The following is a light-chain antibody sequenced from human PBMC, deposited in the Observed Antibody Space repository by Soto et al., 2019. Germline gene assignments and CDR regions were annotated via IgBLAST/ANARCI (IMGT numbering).Light chain of an antibody. J-gene: IGKJ5*01. V-gene: IGKV3-15*01. Sequence: EIVMTQSPAILSVSPGERATLSCRANQSISSNLAWYQQKPGQAPRLLIYGAATRATGIQARFSGSGSGTDFTLTINSLQSEDFAVYYCQQYGSSPITFGQGTRLEIK. CDR1: QSISSN. CDR3: QQYGSSPIT. CDR2: GAA.